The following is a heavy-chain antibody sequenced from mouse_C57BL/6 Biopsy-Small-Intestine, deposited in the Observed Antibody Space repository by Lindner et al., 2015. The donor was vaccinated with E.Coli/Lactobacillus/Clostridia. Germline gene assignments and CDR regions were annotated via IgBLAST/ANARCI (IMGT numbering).Heavy chain of an antibody. CDR1: GYSFTGYY. CDR2: INPTTGGT. V-gene: IGHV1-42*01. CDR3: ARSYYDNLDY. Sequence: VQLQESGPELVEPGASVKTSCKASGYSFTGYYMNWVKQSPEKSLEWIGEINPTTGGTTYNQKFKAKATLTVDKSSSTAYMQLKSLTSEDSAVYYCARSYYDNLDYWGQGTTLTVSS. D-gene: IGHD2-10*01. J-gene: IGHJ2*01.